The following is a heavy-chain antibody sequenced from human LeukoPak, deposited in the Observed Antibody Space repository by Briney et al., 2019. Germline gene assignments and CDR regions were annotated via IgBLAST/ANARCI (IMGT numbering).Heavy chain of an antibody. Sequence: TGGSLRLSCGASGFSFRSYWMHWVRQAPGKGLVWVSHINSDGSSTGYADSVKGRFTMSRDNAKNSLYLQMNSLRAEDTAAYYCARDNNWSPDYWGQGTLVTVSS. CDR1: GFSFRSYW. D-gene: IGHD1-20*01. CDR3: ARDNNWSPDY. J-gene: IGHJ4*02. CDR2: INSDGSST. V-gene: IGHV3-74*01.